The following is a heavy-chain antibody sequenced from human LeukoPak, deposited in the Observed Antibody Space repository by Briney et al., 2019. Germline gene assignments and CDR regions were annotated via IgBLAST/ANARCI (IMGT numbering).Heavy chain of an antibody. CDR1: GFTFSSYE. J-gene: IGHJ4*02. CDR3: AKGTATFDY. V-gene: IGHV3-21*01. Sequence: GGSLRLSCAASGFTFSSYEMNWVRQAPGKGPEWVSSISSSSSYIYYADSVKGRFTISRDNAKNSLYLQMNSLRAEDTAVYYCAKGTATFDYWGQGTLVTVSS. D-gene: IGHD2-21*02. CDR2: ISSSSSYI.